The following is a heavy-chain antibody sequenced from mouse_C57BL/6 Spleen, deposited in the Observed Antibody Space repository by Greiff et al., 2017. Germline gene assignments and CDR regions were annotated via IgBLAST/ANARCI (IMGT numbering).Heavy chain of an antibody. CDR2: IWWDDDK. J-gene: IGHJ4*01. CDR1: GFSLSTFGMG. CDR3: ARIESPYDYPHYYAMDY. V-gene: IGHV8-8*01. Sequence: QVTLKESGPGILQPSQTLSLTCSFSGFSLSTFGMGVGWIRQPSGKGLEWLAHIWWDDDKYYNPALKSRLTFSKDTSKNQVFLKIANVDTADTATYYCARIESPYDYPHYYAMDYWGQGTSVTVSS. D-gene: IGHD2-4*01.